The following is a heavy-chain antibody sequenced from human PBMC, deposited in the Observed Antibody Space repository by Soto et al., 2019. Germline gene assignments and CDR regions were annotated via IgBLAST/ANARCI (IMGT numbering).Heavy chain of an antibody. Sequence: QVQLVQSGAEVKTPGSSVKVSCEASGGTFNSYSINWVRQAPGQGLEWMGRIIPMFGTTDYAQRFQGRVTFTADESTNTASMEGTNLTSEDTAVYYCARAAVLTFTRFYDVDVWGQGTTVTVSS. CDR1: GGTFNSYS. V-gene: IGHV1-69*18. CDR2: IIPMFGTT. CDR3: ARAAVLTFTRFYDVDV. J-gene: IGHJ6*02. D-gene: IGHD6-13*01.